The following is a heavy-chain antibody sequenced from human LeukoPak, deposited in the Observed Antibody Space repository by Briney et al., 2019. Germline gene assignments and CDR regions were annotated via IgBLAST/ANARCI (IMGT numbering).Heavy chain of an antibody. CDR2: ISAYNGNT. CDR3: ARAGYCSGGSCYFPWFDP. CDR1: GYIFPSYG. D-gene: IGHD2-15*01. Sequence: ASEKVFCKASGYIFPSYGISWARQACGQGLEWMRWISAYNGNTNYAQKLQGRVTMTTDTSTSTAYRELRSLRSDDTAVYYCARAGYCSGGSCYFPWFDPWGQGTLVTVSS. J-gene: IGHJ5*02. V-gene: IGHV1-18*01.